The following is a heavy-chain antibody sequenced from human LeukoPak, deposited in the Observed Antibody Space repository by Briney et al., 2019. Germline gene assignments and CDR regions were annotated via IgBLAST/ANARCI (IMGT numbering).Heavy chain of an antibody. J-gene: IGHJ4*02. CDR3: ARDLQTLGDY. Sequence: ASVKVSCKASGYTFTNYGISWVRQAPGQGLEWMAWINVYNGKTYYAQNFQGRLTMTTDTSTSTAYMELRNLRSDDSAVYYCARDLQTLGDYWGQGTLVTVSS. V-gene: IGHV1-18*01. CDR1: GYTFTNYG. CDR2: INVYNGKT. D-gene: IGHD7-27*01.